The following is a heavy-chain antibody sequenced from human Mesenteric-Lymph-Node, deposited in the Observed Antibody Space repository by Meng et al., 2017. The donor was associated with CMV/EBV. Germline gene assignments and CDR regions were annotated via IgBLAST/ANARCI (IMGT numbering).Heavy chain of an antibody. CDR3: ARFRDTGHYLDY. J-gene: IGHJ4*02. Sequence: GESLKISCAASGFTFSSYAMHWVRQAPGKGLEWVAVISYDGSNKYYADSVKGRFTISRDNSKNTLYLQMNSLRAEDTAVYYCARFRDTGHYLDYWGQGTLVTVSS. CDR2: ISYDGSNK. CDR1: GFTFSSYA. D-gene: IGHD3-10*01. V-gene: IGHV3-30-3*01.